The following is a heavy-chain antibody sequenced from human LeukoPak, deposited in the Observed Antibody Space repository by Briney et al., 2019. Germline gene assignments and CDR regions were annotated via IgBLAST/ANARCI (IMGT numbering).Heavy chain of an antibody. CDR3: ARDRFELLRSYSHGMDV. Sequence: GGSLRLSCAASGFIFSNYNMNWVRQAPGKGLEWVSSISSSSSFMKYADSLKGRFTISRDNSKNTLYLQMNSLRAEDTAVYYCARDRFELLRSYSHGMDVWGQGTTVTVSS. CDR2: ISSSSSFM. V-gene: IGHV3-21*01. J-gene: IGHJ6*02. CDR1: GFIFSNYN. D-gene: IGHD1-26*01.